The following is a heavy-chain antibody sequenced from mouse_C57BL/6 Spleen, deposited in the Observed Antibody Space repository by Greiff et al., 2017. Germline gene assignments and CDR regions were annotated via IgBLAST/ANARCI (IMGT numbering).Heavy chain of an antibody. V-gene: IGHV1-53*01. CDR2: INPSNGGT. Sequence: QVQLQQSGTELVKPGASVKLSCKASGYTFTSYWMHWVKQRPGQGLEWIGNINPSNGGTNYNEKFKSKATLTVDKSSSTAYMQLSSLTSEDSAVYYCAREGIYYGNPFAYWGQGTLVTVSA. D-gene: IGHD2-1*01. CDR3: AREGIYYGNPFAY. CDR1: GYTFTSYW. J-gene: IGHJ3*01.